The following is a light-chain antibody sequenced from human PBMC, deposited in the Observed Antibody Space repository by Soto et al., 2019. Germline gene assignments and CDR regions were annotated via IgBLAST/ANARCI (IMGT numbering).Light chain of an antibody. CDR2: GNS. J-gene: IGLJ2*01. CDR3: QSYDSSLRGV. V-gene: IGLV1-40*01. CDR1: SSNIGAGYD. Sequence: QSVLTQPPSVSGAPGQRVTISCTGSSSNIGAGYDVYWFQQFPGTAPKPLIYGNSNRPSGVPDRFSGSKSGTSASLAITGLQAEDEADYYCQSYDSSLRGVFGGGTKLTVL.